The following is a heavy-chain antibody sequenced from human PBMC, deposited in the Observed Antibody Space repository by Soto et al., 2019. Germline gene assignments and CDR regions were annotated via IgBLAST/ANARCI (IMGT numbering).Heavy chain of an antibody. CDR1: GFTFSSYA. J-gene: IGHJ2*01. D-gene: IGHD4-4*01. CDR2: ISYDGSNK. CDR3: ARPLWRDDYNWGYFDL. V-gene: IGHV3-30-3*01. Sequence: QVQLVESGGGVVQPGRSLRLSCAASGFTFSSYAMHWVRQAPGKGLEWVAVISYDGSNKYYTDSVKGRFTISRDNSKNTLYLKLNSLRAEDTAVYCCARPLWRDDYNWGYFDLWGRGTLVTVSS.